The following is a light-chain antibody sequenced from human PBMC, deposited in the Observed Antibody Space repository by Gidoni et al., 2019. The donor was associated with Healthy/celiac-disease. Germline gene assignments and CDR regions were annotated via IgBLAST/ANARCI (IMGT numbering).Light chain of an antibody. V-gene: IGKV3-11*01. CDR2: DAS. J-gene: IGKJ4*01. Sequence: EIVLTQSPATLFLSPGERATLSCRASQSVSSYLAWYQQKPGQDPRLLIYDASNRATGIPARFSGSGSGTDFTLTISSLEPEDYAVYYCQQRSNWPPLTFXGXTKVEIK. CDR1: QSVSSY. CDR3: QQRSNWPPLT.